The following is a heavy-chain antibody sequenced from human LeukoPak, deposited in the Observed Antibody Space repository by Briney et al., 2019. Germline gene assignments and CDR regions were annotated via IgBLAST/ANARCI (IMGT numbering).Heavy chain of an antibody. V-gene: IGHV1-18*01. CDR1: GYTFTSYG. J-gene: IGHJ6*02. CDR2: TSAYNGNT. CDR3: ARWFTMVRGVPYYYGMDV. Sequence: GASVKVSCKASGYTFTSYGISWVRQAPGQGLEWMGWTSAYNGNTNYAQKLQGRVTMTTDTSTSTAYMELRSLRSEDTAVYYCARWFTMVRGVPYYYGMDVWGQGTTVTVSS. D-gene: IGHD3-10*01.